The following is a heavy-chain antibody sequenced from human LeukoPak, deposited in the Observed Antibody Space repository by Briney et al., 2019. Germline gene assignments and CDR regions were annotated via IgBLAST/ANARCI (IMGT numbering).Heavy chain of an antibody. CDR1: GFTFSSYA. V-gene: IGHV3-23*01. CDR2: ISGSGGST. D-gene: IGHD3-10*01. CDR3: AKDFDGSGSSFDY. Sequence: GGSLRLSCAASGFTFSSYAMSWVRQAPGKGLEWVSAISGSGGSTYYADSVKGRFTISRDNSKNTLYLQMNSLRAEDAAVYYCAKDFDGSGSSFDYWGQGTLVTVSS. J-gene: IGHJ4*02.